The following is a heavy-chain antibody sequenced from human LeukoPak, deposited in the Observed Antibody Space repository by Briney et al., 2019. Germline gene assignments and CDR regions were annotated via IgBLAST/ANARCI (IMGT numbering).Heavy chain of an antibody. Sequence: GGSLRLSCAASGFTFSSYWMSRVRQAPGKGLEWVANIKQDGSEKYYVDSVKGRFTISRDNAKNSLYQQMNSLRAEDTAVYYCARGRIRGTYGYWGQGTLVTVSS. CDR3: ARGRIRGTYGY. CDR1: GFTFSSYW. CDR2: IKQDGSEK. D-gene: IGHD3-10*01. V-gene: IGHV3-7*01. J-gene: IGHJ4*02.